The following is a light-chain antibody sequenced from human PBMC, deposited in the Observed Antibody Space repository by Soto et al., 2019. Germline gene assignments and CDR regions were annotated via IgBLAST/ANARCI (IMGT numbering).Light chain of an antibody. J-gene: IGKJ2*01. CDR1: QGISSY. Sequence: DIQLTQSPSSLSASVGDRLTITCRVIQGISSYLNWYRQIPGKVPKLLIYSASNLQSGVPSRFSGSGSGTDFTLTISSLQPEEVATYYGQRTYNAPPFFGQGTKLQIK. CDR3: QRTYNAPPF. V-gene: IGKV1-27*01. CDR2: SAS.